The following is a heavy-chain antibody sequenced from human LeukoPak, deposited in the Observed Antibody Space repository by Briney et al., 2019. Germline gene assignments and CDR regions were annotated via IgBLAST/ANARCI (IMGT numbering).Heavy chain of an antibody. J-gene: IGHJ4*02. D-gene: IGHD3-22*01. CDR3: ARDWGAYYHFFDY. Sequence: PGGSLRLSCAASGFTFSNAWMSWVRQAPGKGLEWVGNIKQDGSERNYVDSVKGRFTISRDNAKKSLYLQMSSLRAEDTAVYCCARDWGAYYHFFDYWGQGTLVTVSS. CDR1: GFTFSNAW. CDR2: IKQDGSER. V-gene: IGHV3-7*01.